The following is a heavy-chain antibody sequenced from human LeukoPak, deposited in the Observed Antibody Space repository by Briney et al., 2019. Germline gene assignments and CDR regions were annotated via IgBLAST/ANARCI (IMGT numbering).Heavy chain of an antibody. CDR1: GFTFSSYA. CDR2: ISGSGGST. J-gene: IGHJ4*02. V-gene: IGHV3-23*01. D-gene: IGHD3-3*01. CDR3: AKPVLGTFGVVITLYYFDY. Sequence: GGSLRLSCAASGFTFSSYAMSWVRQAPGKGLEWVSAISGSGGSTYYADSVKGRFTISRDNSKNTLYLQMNSLRAEDTAVYYCAKPVLGTFGVVITLYYFDYWGQGTLDTVSS.